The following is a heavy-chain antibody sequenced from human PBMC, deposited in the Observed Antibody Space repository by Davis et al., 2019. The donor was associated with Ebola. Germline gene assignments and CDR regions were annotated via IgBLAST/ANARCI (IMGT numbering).Heavy chain of an antibody. D-gene: IGHD3-22*01. CDR1: GFTFSSYW. CDR2: INHSGST. CDR3: ARGRYDSSGTPPFDI. V-gene: IGHV4-34*01. J-gene: IGHJ3*02. Sequence: ESLKISCAASGFTFSSYWMSWVRQAPGKGLEWIGEINHSGSTNYNPSLKSRVTISVDTSKNQFSLKLSSVTAADTAVYYCARGRYDSSGTPPFDIWGQGTMVTVSS.